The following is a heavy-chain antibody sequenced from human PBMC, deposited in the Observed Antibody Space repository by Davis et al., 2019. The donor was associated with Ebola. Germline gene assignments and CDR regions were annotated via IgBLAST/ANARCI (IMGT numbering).Heavy chain of an antibody. CDR1: GFTFSDYY. D-gene: IGHD3-3*01. J-gene: IGHJ5*02. CDR2: ISSSGSTI. Sequence: GGSLRLSCAASGFTFSDYYMSWIRQAPGKGLEWVSYISSSGSTIYYADSVKGRFTISRDNAKNSLYLQMNSLRAEDTAVYYCAREAETYYDFWSGSHRRGWFDPWGQGTLVTVSS. V-gene: IGHV3-11*04. CDR3: AREAETYYDFWSGSHRRGWFDP.